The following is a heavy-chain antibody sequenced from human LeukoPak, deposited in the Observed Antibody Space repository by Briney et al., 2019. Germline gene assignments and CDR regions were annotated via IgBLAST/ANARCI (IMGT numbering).Heavy chain of an antibody. CDR1: GGTFSSYA. V-gene: IGHV1-69*05. CDR3: ASTYYHTLPGLKIYWGYYYYYMDV. Sequence: ASVKVSCKASGGTFSSYAISWVRQAPGQGREGMGGIIPIFGTANYAQKFQDRVTITTDESTSTAYMQLSSLRPEDTAVYYCASTYYHTLPGLKIYWGYYYYYMDVWGKGTTVTVSS. J-gene: IGHJ6*03. D-gene: IGHD3-9*01. CDR2: IIPIFGTA.